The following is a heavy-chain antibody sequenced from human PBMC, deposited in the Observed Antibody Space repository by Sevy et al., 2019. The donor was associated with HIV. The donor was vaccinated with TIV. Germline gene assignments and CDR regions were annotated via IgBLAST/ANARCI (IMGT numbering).Heavy chain of an antibody. V-gene: IGHV4-39*01. J-gene: IGHJ4*02. Sequence: SETLSLSCTVSGDSITSNNYYWGWIRQPPGKGLEWSGSVYYSGSAYYNPSLKSRLAMSVDTATNEFSLRLTSVTAADMGVYHCARHRTYGGRGYFPYYFDSWGQGTLVTVSS. CDR3: ARHRTYGGRGYFPYYFDS. D-gene: IGHD3-22*01. CDR2: VYYSGSA. CDR1: GDSITSNNYY.